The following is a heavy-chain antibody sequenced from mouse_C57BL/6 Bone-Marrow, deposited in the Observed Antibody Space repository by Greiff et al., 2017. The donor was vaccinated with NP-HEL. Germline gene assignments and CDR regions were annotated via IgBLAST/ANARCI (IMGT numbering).Heavy chain of an antibody. Sequence: VQLQQPVAELVRPGASVKLSCTASGFNIKNTYMHWVKQRPEQGLEWIGRIDPANGNTKYAPKFQGKATITADTSSNTAYLQLSSLTSEDTAIYYCARYHYYGSSYGANYFDYWGQGTTLTVSS. J-gene: IGHJ2*01. D-gene: IGHD1-1*01. V-gene: IGHV14-3*01. CDR1: GFNIKNTY. CDR3: ARYHYYGSSYGANYFDY. CDR2: IDPANGNT.